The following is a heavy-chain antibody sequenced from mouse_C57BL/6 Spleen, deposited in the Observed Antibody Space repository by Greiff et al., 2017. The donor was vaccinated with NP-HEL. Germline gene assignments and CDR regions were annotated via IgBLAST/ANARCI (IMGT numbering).Heavy chain of an antibody. D-gene: IGHD2-3*01. CDR1: GYAFSSYW. CDR2: IYPGDGDT. Sequence: LQQSGASVKISCKASGYAFSSYWMNWVKQRPGKGLEWIGQIYPGDGDTNYNGKFKGKATLTADKSSSTAYMQLSSLTSEDSAVYFFARIMGWSFSDYWGQGTTLTVSS. J-gene: IGHJ2*01. CDR3: ARIMGWSFSDY. V-gene: IGHV1-80*01.